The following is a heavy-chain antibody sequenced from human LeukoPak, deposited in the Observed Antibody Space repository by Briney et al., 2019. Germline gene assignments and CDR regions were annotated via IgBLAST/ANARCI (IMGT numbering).Heavy chain of an antibody. CDR3: ARGSLWFGELSPGDV. J-gene: IGHJ6*04. CDR1: GFTFSSYS. V-gene: IGHV3-21*01. Sequence: GGSLRLSCAASGFTFSSYSMNWVRQAPGKGTESVSSLSSSSSYIYYADSVKGRFTISRDNAKNSLYLQMNSLRAEDTAVYYCARGSLWFGELSPGDVWGKGTTVTVSS. CDR2: LSSSSSYI. D-gene: IGHD3-10*01.